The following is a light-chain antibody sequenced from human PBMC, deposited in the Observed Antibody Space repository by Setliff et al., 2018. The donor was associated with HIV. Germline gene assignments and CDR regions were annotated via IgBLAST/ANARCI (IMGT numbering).Light chain of an antibody. V-gene: IGLV2-23*02. J-gene: IGLJ1*01. CDR2: EVS. CDR1: SSDLGSYNL. CDR3: CSYAGSSTPYV. Sequence: QSVLTQPASVSGSPGQSITISCNGTSSDLGSYNLVSWYQQHPGKAPKLMIYEVSKRPSGFSNRISGSKSGNTASLTISGLQAEDEADYYCCSYAGSSTPYVFGTGTRSPS.